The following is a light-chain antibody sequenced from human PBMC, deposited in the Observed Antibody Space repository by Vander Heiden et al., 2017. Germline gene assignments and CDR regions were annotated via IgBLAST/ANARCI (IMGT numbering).Light chain of an antibody. J-gene: IGKJ4*01. CDR2: GGS. CDR1: QRLLKDNGYNQ. Sequence: DIVLTQSPLSLAVTPVEAASISCRSSQRLLKDNGYNQVGWYEKKPGPSPQLLICGGSNRAAGVPGRCSGRGAGTDFTMKSSRVEAEDVGVYYCMEALQSNTFGGGTRVEI. V-gene: IGKV2-28*01. CDR3: MEALQSNT.